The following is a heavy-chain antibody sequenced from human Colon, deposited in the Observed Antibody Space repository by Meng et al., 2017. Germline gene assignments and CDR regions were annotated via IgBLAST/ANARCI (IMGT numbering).Heavy chain of an antibody. J-gene: IGHJ4*02. CDR1: GGSISSSY. Sequence: QGQLQESGPGLVKPAETLCLTCTVSGGSISSSYWSWIRQPPGKRPEWIGYINYSGNTNYNPSLKTRVTMSVDTSKNQISLRLSSVTAADTAVYYCATTAGTWHPFSYWGQGTLVTSPQ. CDR3: ATTAGTWHPFSY. V-gene: IGHV4-59*01. CDR2: INYSGNT. D-gene: IGHD1-1*01.